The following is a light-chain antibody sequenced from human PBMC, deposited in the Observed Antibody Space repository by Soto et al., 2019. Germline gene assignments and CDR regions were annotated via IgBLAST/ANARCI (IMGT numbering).Light chain of an antibody. J-gene: IGLJ1*01. CDR2: QVT. Sequence: QSALTQPASVSGSPGQSITISCTGTSSDLAIYNYVSWYQQQPGKAPKLMIYQVTNRPSGVSNRFSGSRSGNTASLTISGLQAEDEADYYCSSSKDSINYVFGTGTKVTVL. CDR1: SSDLAIYNY. V-gene: IGLV2-14*01. CDR3: SSSKDSINYV.